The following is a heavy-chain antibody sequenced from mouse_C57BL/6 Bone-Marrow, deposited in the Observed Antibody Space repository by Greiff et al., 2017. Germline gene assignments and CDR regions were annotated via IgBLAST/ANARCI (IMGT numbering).Heavy chain of an antibody. Sequence: VKLQQSGAELARPGASVKLSCKASGYTFTSYGISWVKQRTGQGLEWIGEIYPRSGNTYYNEKFKGKATLTADKSSSTAYMELRSLTSEDSAVYFCARGGYSWYFDVWGTGTTVTVSS. J-gene: IGHJ1*03. D-gene: IGHD2-3*01. CDR2: IYPRSGNT. CDR1: GYTFTSYG. CDR3: ARGGYSWYFDV. V-gene: IGHV1-81*01.